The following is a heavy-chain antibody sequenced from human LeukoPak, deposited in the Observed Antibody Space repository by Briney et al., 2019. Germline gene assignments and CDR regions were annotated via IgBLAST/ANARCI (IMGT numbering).Heavy chain of an antibody. CDR1: GFIFSNYW. J-gene: IGHJ3*01. Sequence: PGGSLRLSCAAPGFIFSNYWMHWVRQAPGKGLVWVSRLSGDGSSTTYADSVKGRFTISRDDAKNTLSLQMNSLRAEDTAVYYCAIVYAVAGKRNALDLWGQGTMVTVSP. CDR2: LSGDGSST. CDR3: AIVYAVAGKRNALDL. D-gene: IGHD6-19*01. V-gene: IGHV3-74*01.